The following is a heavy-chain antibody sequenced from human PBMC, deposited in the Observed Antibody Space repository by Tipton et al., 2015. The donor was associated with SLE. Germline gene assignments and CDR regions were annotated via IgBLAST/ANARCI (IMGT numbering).Heavy chain of an antibody. D-gene: IGHD2-15*01. J-gene: IGHJ4*02. CDR1: GDSVSNEFYS. CDR2: IHVTGTS. V-gene: IGHV4-61*02. CDR3: ARSMGSGYCTGVSCFEPFDS. Sequence: GLVKPSQTLSLTCAVSGDSVSNEFYSWGWVRQPAGKGLEWIGRIHVTGTSTYNPSLKSRVTLSLDTSKNEFSLTLRSVTAVDTAVYFCARSMGSGYCTGVSCFEPFDSWGPGTLVTVSS.